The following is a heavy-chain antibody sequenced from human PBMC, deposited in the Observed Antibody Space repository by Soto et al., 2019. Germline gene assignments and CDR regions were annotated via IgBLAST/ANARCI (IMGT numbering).Heavy chain of an antibody. CDR3: ARHGGYFDWLLSGDY. V-gene: IGHV4-39*01. Sequence: SETLSLTCTVSGGSISSSSYYWGWIRQPPGKGLEWIGSIYYSGSTYYNPSLKSRVTISVDTSKNQFSLKLSSVTAADTAVYYCARHGGYFDWLLSGDYWGQGTLVTVSS. CDR2: IYYSGST. D-gene: IGHD3-9*01. J-gene: IGHJ4*02. CDR1: GGSISSSSYY.